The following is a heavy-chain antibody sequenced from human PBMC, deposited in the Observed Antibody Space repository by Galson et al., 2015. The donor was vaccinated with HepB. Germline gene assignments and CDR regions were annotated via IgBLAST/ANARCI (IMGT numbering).Heavy chain of an antibody. D-gene: IGHD2-21*02. J-gene: IGHJ3*02. CDR2: IYYSGST. CDR1: GGSISSGGYS. Sequence: TLSLTCAVSGGSISSGGYSWSWIRQPPGKGLEWIGYIYYSGSTYYNPSLKSRVTISVDTSKNQFSLKLSSVTAADTAVYYCARAKRAYCGGDCYQMGDAFDIWGQGTMVTVSS. V-gene: IGHV4-30-4*07. CDR3: ARAKRAYCGGDCYQMGDAFDI.